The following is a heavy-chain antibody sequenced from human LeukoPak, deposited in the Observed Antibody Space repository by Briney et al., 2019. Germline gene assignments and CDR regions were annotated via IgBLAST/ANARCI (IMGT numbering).Heavy chain of an antibody. J-gene: IGHJ6*03. CDR3: ARASFHSYYYYMDV. CDR2: ISGSGGST. CDR1: GFTFSSYA. D-gene: IGHD2-2*01. Sequence: GGSLRLSCAASGFTFSSYAMSWVRQAPGKGLEWVSAISGSGGSTYYADSVKGRFTISRDNSKNTLYLQMNSLRAEDTAVYYCARASFHSYYYYMDVWGKGTTVTVSS. V-gene: IGHV3-23*01.